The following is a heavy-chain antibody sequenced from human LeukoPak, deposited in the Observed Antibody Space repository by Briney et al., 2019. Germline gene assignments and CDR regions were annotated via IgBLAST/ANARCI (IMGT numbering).Heavy chain of an antibody. J-gene: IGHJ6*02. D-gene: IGHD2-15*01. CDR2: ISYDGSNK. Sequence: GGSLRLSCAASGFTFSSYGMHWVRQAPGKGLEWVAVISYDGSNKYYADSVKGRFTISRDNSKNTLYLQMNSLRAEDTAVYYCAFRGPYCSGGSCYPPYYGMDVWGQGPTVTVSS. CDR3: AFRGPYCSGGSCYPPYYGMDV. CDR1: GFTFSSYG. V-gene: IGHV3-30*03.